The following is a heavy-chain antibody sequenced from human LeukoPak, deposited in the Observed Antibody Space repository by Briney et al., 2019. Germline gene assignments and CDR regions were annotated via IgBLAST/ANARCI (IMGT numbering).Heavy chain of an antibody. J-gene: IGHJ4*02. V-gene: IGHV3-21*01. CDR1: GFTFSSYS. D-gene: IGHD1-26*01. Sequence: GGSLRLSCAASGFTFSSYSVSWVRRAPGKGLEWVSSISGSSSYIYYTDSVKGRFTISRDNAKNSLYLQMDSLRAEDTAVYYCARDIVGATDYWGQGTLVTVSS. CDR3: ARDIVGATDY. CDR2: ISGSSSYI.